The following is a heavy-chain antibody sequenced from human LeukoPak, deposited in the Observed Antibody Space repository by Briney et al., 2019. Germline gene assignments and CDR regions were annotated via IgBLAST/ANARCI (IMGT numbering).Heavy chain of an antibody. D-gene: IGHD3-10*01. CDR3: ATALTMVRGVIPFDY. CDR2: FDPEDGET. Sequence: ASVKVSCKVSGYTLTELSMHWVRQAPGKGLEWMGGFDPEDGETIYAQKIQGRVTMTEDTSTDTAYMELSSLRSEDTAVYYCATALTMVRGVIPFDYWGQGTLVTVSS. J-gene: IGHJ4*02. CDR1: GYTLTELS. V-gene: IGHV1-24*01.